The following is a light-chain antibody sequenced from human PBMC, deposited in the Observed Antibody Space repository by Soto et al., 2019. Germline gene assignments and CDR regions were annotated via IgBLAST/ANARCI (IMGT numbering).Light chain of an antibody. J-gene: IGKJ1*01. CDR1: QSIGNY. CDR3: QQSYITPWT. Sequence: DIQMTQSPSSLSTSVGDRVSITCRASQSIGNYLNWYPQKPGKVPKLLIYAASRLQSGVPSRFSGSGSGTDFTLTISSLQPEDFATYFCQQSYITPWTFGQGTKVEI. V-gene: IGKV1-39*01. CDR2: AAS.